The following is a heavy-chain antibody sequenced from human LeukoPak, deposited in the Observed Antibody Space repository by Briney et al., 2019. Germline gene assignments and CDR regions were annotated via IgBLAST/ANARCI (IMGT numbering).Heavy chain of an antibody. J-gene: IGHJ3*02. CDR1: GFTFSSHA. D-gene: IGHD3-22*01. CDR2: IYSGGST. CDR3: ARRYYDSSGYYHDAFDI. V-gene: IGHV3-53*01. Sequence: GGSLRLSCAASGFTFSSHAMAWVRQAPGKGLEWVSVIYSGGSTYYADSVKGRFTISRDNSKNTLYLQMNSLRAEDTAVYYCARRYYDSSGYYHDAFDIWGQGTMVTVSS.